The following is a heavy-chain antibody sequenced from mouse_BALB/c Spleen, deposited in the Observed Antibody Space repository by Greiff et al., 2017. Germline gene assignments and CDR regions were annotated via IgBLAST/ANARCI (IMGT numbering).Heavy chain of an antibody. CDR3: ARGSTVDYWYFDV. Sequence: EVQLQQSGPELMKPGASVKISCKASGYSFTSYYMHWVKQSHGKSLEWIGYIDPFNGGTSYNQKFKGKATLTVDKSSSTAYMHLSSLTSEDSAVYYCARGSTVDYWYFDVWGAGTTVTVSS. D-gene: IGHD1-1*01. CDR1: GYSFTSYY. J-gene: IGHJ1*01. CDR2: IDPFNGGT. V-gene: IGHV1S135*01.